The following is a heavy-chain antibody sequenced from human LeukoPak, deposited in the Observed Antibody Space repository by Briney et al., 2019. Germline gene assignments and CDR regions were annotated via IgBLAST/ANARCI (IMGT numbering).Heavy chain of an antibody. CDR1: GGSVTTSYY. V-gene: IGHV4-59*02. Sequence: SETLSLTCTVSGGSVTTSYYWGWIRQPPGKGLEWIGYTYYSGSTNYNPSLKSRVTISVDTSKNQFSLKLSSVTAADTAVYYCASTAGYSGYDYWGQGTLVTVSS. CDR3: ASTAGYSGYDY. D-gene: IGHD5-12*01. CDR2: TYYSGST. J-gene: IGHJ4*02.